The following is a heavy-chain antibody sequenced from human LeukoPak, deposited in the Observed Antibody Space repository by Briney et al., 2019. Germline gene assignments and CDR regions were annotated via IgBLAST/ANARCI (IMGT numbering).Heavy chain of an antibody. CDR1: GYTFTSYG. J-gene: IGHJ3*02. CDR3: ARARRSATPRHGAFDI. Sequence: ASVKVSCKASGYTFTSYGISWVRQAPGQGLEWKGWFSAYNGNRNYAQKLQGRVTMTTDTSTSTAYMGLRSLRSDDTAVYYCARARRSATPRHGAFDIWGQGTMVTVSS. V-gene: IGHV1-18*01. CDR2: FSAYNGNR. D-gene: IGHD2-15*01.